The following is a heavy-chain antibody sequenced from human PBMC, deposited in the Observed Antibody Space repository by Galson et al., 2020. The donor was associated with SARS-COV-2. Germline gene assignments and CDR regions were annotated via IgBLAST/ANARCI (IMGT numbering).Heavy chain of an antibody. CDR2: IRHKADGATT. CDR1: GSSVTSAW. V-gene: IGHV3-15*01. J-gene: IGHJ4*02. D-gene: IGHD2-2*01. CDR3: TTDRGPRLYAWSHA. Sequence: GGSLRLSCAASGSSVTSAWMSWVRQAPGKGLEWLGVIRHKADGATTDYAAPVKGRFTISRDDSKNTLSLQMNSLKIEDTAVYYCTTDRGPRLYAWSHAWCQGTLVSVSA.